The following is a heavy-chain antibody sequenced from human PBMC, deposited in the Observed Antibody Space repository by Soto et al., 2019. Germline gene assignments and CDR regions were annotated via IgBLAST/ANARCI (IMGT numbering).Heavy chain of an antibody. CDR2: VNPLTGDT. CDR3: ARQQDRGIMAAGFDY. J-gene: IGHJ4*02. Sequence: ASVKVSCKASGYTFTAYYVHWVRQAPGQGLEWMGWVNPLTGDTTYAQKFEGRVTMTRDTSISTAYMELGRLRSDDTAIYYCARQQDRGIMAAGFDYWGQGTPVTVSS. V-gene: IGHV1-2*02. D-gene: IGHD1-26*01. CDR1: GYTFTAYY.